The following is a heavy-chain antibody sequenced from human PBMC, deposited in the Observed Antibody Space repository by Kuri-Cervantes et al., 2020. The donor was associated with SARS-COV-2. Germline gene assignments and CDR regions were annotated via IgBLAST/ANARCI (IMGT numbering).Heavy chain of an antibody. Sequence: LSLTCAASGFTFSSYSMNWVRQAPGKGQEWVSSISSSSSYIYYADSVKGRFTISRDNAKNSLYLQMNSLRAEDTALYYCAKDMGTIFGVVIGSGYGMDVWGQGTTVTVSS. V-gene: IGHV3-21*04. CDR3: AKDMGTIFGVVIGSGYGMDV. CDR2: ISSSSSYI. J-gene: IGHJ6*02. CDR1: GFTFSSYS. D-gene: IGHD3-3*01.